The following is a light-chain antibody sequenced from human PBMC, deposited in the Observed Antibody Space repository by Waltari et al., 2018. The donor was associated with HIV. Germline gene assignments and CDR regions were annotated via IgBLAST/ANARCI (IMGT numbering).Light chain of an antibody. J-gene: IGLJ1*01. V-gene: IGLV2-8*01. CDR3: ISYAGSNNYV. CDR2: EVS. CDR1: SSDVGGYNY. Sequence: QSALTQPPSASGSPGPSVTISCTGTSSDVGGYNYVSWYQQHPGKAPKLMIYEVSKRPSGVADRFSGYKSGNTASLTVSGRQAEDEADDYCISYAGSNNYVFGTGTKVTV.